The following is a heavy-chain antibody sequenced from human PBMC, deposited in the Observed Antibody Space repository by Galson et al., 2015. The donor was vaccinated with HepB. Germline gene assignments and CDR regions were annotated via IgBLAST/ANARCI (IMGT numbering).Heavy chain of an antibody. D-gene: IGHD6-19*01. CDR3: AKVLSGYSSGWYGGVCDY. CDR1: GFTFSSYA. V-gene: IGHV3-23*01. J-gene: IGHJ4*02. Sequence: SLRLSCAASGFTFSSYAMSWVRQAPGKGLEWVSAISGSGGSTYYADSVKGRFTISRDNSKNTLYLQMNSLRAEDTAVYYCAKVLSGYSSGWYGGVCDYWGQGTLVTVSS. CDR2: ISGSGGST.